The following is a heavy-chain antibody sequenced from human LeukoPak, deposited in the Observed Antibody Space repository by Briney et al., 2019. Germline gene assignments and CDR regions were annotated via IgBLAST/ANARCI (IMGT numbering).Heavy chain of an antibody. CDR3: ARGTSSRLLAGWFDP. CDR1: GGSISTSTFY. D-gene: IGHD6-13*01. CDR2: VYYSGNT. V-gene: IGHV4-39*07. J-gene: IGHJ5*02. Sequence: SETLSLTCTVSGGSISTSTFYWAWIRQPPGKGLEWIGNVYYSGNTNYNPSLKSRVTMSVDTSKNQFSLKLSSVTAADTAVYYCARGTSSRLLAGWFDPWGQGTLVTVSS.